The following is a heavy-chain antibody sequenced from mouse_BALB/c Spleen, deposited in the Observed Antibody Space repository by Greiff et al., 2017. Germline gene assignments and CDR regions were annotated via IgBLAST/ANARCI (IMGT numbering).Heavy chain of an antibody. V-gene: IGHV3-2*02. CDR2: ISYSGST. D-gene: IGHD2-3*01. CDR1: GYSITSDYA. Sequence: EVQLVESGPGLVKPSQSLSLTCTVTGYSITSDYAWNWIRQCPGNKLEWIGNISYSGSTSYNPSFKSRISITRDTSKNQFSLQLNSVTTEDTATYDCAGCYYPWFAYWGQGTLVTVSA. CDR3: AGCYYPWFAY. J-gene: IGHJ3*01.